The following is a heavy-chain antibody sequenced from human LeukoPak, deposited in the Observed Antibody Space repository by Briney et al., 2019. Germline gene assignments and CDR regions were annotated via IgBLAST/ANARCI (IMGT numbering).Heavy chain of an antibody. Sequence: GGSLRLSCAASGFTVSSNYMSWVRQAPGKGLEWVSVIYSGGSTYYADSVKGRFTISRDNSKNTLYLQMNSLRAEDTAVYYCARDGSGSYHFDYWGQGTLVTVSS. D-gene: IGHD1-26*01. CDR2: IYSGGST. J-gene: IGHJ4*02. V-gene: IGHV3-66*01. CDR3: ARDGSGSYHFDY. CDR1: GFTVSSNY.